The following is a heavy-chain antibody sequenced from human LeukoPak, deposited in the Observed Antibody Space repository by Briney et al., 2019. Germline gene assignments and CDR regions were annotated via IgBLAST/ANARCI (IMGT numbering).Heavy chain of an antibody. CDR3: ARDAPAKDAFDI. Sequence: KAGGSLRLSCAASGFTFSDYYVSWIRQAPGKGLEWISYISGGSDYTNYADSVRGRFTISRDNAKNSLYLEMSSLRAEDTAVYYCARDAPAKDAFDIWGQGTMVTVSS. D-gene: IGHD4/OR15-4a*01. V-gene: IGHV3-11*05. CDR2: ISGGSDYT. J-gene: IGHJ3*02. CDR1: GFTFSDYY.